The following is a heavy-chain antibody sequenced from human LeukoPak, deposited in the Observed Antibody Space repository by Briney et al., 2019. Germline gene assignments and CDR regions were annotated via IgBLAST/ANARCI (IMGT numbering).Heavy chain of an antibody. J-gene: IGHJ4*02. CDR1: GFTFSSYA. V-gene: IGHV3-23*01. Sequence: GGSLRLSCAASGFTFSSYAMSWVRQAPGKGLEWVSAISGSGGSTYYADSVKGRFTISRDNSKNTLYLQMNSLRAEDTAVYYCAKDETIPQYCTNALWDQGTLVTVSS. D-gene: IGHD2-8*01. CDR3: AKDETIPQYCTNAL. CDR2: ISGSGGST.